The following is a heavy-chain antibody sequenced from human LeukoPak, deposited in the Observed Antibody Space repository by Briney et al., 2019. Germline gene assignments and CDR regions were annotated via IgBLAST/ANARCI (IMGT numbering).Heavy chain of an antibody. CDR1: GFTFDDYG. Sequence: PGGSLRLSCAASGFTFDDYGMSWVRQAPGKGLEWVSYISSSSSTIYYADSVKGRFTISRDNAKNSLYLQMNSLRAEDTAVYYCASPEILQFDYWGQGTLVTVSS. CDR3: ASPEILQFDY. J-gene: IGHJ4*02. CDR2: ISSSSSTI. V-gene: IGHV3-48*01.